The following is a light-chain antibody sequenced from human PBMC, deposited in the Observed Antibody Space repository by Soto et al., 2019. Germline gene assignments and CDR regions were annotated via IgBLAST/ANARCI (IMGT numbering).Light chain of an antibody. V-gene: IGKV3-20*01. CDR3: QVYDTSPRGYT. CDR2: GAS. J-gene: IGKJ2*01. CDR1: QSVSSSY. Sequence: EIVLTQSPGTLSLSPGERATLSCRASQSVSSSYLAWYQPKPGQAPRLLLYGASNRSTDIPDRFSGSGSGTDFSLTISRLEPEDFAVYYCQVYDTSPRGYTSGKGTKLEIK.